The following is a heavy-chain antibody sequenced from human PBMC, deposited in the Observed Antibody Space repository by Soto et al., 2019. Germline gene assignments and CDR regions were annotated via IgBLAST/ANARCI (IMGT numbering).Heavy chain of an antibody. CDR2: ISYDGNKK. Sequence: GGSLRLSCAASGFTFSSYSFHWVRQALGKGLEWVAVISYDGNKKYYEDSVKGRFSISRDTSKNTLYLQMSSLRAEDTAVYYCARSVAVAALDSWGQGTLVTVSS. CDR3: ARSVAVAALDS. D-gene: IGHD6-19*01. CDR1: GFTFSSYS. V-gene: IGHV3-30*04. J-gene: IGHJ4*02.